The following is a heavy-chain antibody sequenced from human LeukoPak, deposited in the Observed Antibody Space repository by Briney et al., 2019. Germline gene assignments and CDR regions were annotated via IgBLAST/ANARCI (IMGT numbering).Heavy chain of an antibody. D-gene: IGHD3-9*01. CDR3: ARTPQTGYGPWWYFDL. CDR1: GGSISSYY. Sequence: SETLSLTCTVTGGSISSYYWSWIRQPPGKGLEWTGYIYYSGSTNYNPSLKSRVTISVDTSKNQFSLKLSSVTAADTAVYYCARTPQTGYGPWWYFDLWGRGTLVTVSS. V-gene: IGHV4-59*08. CDR2: IYYSGST. J-gene: IGHJ2*01.